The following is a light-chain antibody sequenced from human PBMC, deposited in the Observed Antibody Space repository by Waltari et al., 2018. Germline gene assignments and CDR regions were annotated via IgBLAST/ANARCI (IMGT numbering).Light chain of an antibody. CDR3: QQYYTIPYT. J-gene: IGKJ2*01. CDR1: QTVFDSSTNKNY. Sequence: DIVMTQSPDSLAVSLGERAPINCRSSQTVFDSSTNKNYVAWYQQKAGHPPKLLIYWASTRESGVPDRFSGSESGTEFTLTVSSLQAEDVAIYYCQQYYTIPYTFGQGTKLEI. CDR2: WAS. V-gene: IGKV4-1*01.